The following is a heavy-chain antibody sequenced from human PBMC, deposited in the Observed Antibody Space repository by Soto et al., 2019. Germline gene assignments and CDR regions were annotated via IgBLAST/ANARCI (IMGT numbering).Heavy chain of an antibody. CDR3: AREGYSSSTSCYSFDY. CDR1: GFTFSSYA. D-gene: IGHD2-2*01. CDR2: ISSNGGST. V-gene: IGHV3-64*01. J-gene: IGHJ4*02. Sequence: EVQLVESGGGLIEPGGSRRLSGAASGFTFSSYAMHWVREAPGKGLEYVSAISSNGGSTYYANSVKGRFTISRDNSKNTLYLQMGSLRAEDMAVYYCAREGYSSSTSCYSFDYWGQGTLVTVSS.